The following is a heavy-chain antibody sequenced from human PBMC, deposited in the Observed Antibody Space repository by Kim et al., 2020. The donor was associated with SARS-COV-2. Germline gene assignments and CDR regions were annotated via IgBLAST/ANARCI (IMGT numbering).Heavy chain of an antibody. CDR3: TSTEVVPAAYDAFDI. D-gene: IGHD2-2*01. CDR1: GFTFGDYA. V-gene: IGHV3-49*04. Sequence: GGSLRLSCTASGFTFGDYAMSWVRQAPGKGLEWVGFIRSKAYGGTTEYAASVKGRFTISRDDSKSIAYLQMNSLKTEDTAVYYCTSTEVVPAAYDAFDIWGQGTVVTVSS. CDR2: IRSKAYGGTT. J-gene: IGHJ3*02.